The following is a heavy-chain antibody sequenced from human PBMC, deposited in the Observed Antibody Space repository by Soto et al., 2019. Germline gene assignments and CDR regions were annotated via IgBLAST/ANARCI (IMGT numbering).Heavy chain of an antibody. Sequence: PSETLSLTCAVSGYSISSGYYWGWIRRPPGKGLEWIGSIYHSGSTYYNPSLKSRVSISVDTSKNQFSLRLSSVTAADTAMYYCARRHSSSWYRLDYWGQGTLVTVSS. CDR3: ARRHSSSWYRLDY. V-gene: IGHV4-38-2*01. CDR1: GYSISSGYY. D-gene: IGHD6-13*01. J-gene: IGHJ4*02. CDR2: IYHSGST.